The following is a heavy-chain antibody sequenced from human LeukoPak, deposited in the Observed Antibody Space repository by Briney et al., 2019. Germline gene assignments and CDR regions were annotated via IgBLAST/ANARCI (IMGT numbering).Heavy chain of an antibody. CDR3: ARGISGGAFDI. V-gene: IGHV1-69*04. J-gene: IGHJ3*02. CDR1: GGTFSSYA. Sequence: ASVKVSCKASGGTFSSYAISWVRQAPGQGLEWMGRIIPILGIANYAQKFQGRVTITADKSTSTAYMELSSLRSEDTAVYYCARGISGGAFDIWGQGTMATVSS. D-gene: IGHD3-10*01. CDR2: IIPILGIA.